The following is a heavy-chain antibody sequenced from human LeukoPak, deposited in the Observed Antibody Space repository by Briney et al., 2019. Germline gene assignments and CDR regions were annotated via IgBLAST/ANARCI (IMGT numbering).Heavy chain of an antibody. Sequence: SETLSLTCTVSGGSISSYYGSWIRQPAGKGLEWIGRIYTSGSTNYNPSLKSRVTMSVDTSKNQFSLKLSSVTAADTAVYYCARGLGSSGYYYVDWFDPWGQGTLVTVSS. J-gene: IGHJ5*02. CDR1: GGSISSYY. D-gene: IGHD3-22*01. CDR2: IYTSGST. CDR3: ARGLGSSGYYYVDWFDP. V-gene: IGHV4-4*07.